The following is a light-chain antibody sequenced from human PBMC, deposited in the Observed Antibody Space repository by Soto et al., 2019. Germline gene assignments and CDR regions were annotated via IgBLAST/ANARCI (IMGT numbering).Light chain of an antibody. V-gene: IGKV1-9*01. CDR3: QQLNSYPRGIT. J-gene: IGKJ3*01. CDR1: QGISSY. Sequence: DIQLTQSPSFLSASVGDRVTITCRASQGISSYLAWYQQKPGKAPKLLIYAASTLQSGVPSRFSGSGSGTEFTLTISRLQPEDFATYYCQQLNSYPRGITFGPGTKVDIK. CDR2: AAS.